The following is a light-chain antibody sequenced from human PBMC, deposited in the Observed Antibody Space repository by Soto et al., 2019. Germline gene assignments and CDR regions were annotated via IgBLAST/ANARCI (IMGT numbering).Light chain of an antibody. CDR1: QSISSY. V-gene: IGKV3-11*01. CDR3: QQRSNWL. Sequence: EIVLTQSSATLSLSPGERATLSCRASQSISSYLAWYQHKPGQAPRLLIYDASNRATGIPARFSGSGSGTDFTLTISSPEPEDSAVYYCQQRSNWLFGPGTKVDIK. CDR2: DAS. J-gene: IGKJ3*01.